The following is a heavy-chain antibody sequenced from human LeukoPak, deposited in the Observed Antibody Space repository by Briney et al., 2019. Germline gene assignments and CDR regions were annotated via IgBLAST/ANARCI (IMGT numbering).Heavy chain of an antibody. V-gene: IGHV4-59*01. CDR1: GCSISSYY. CDR2: IYYSGST. CDR3: ARALIAGIAAAGTEFDY. D-gene: IGHD6-13*01. J-gene: IGHJ4*02. Sequence: PSETLPLTCTGTGCSISSYYWSWIRQPPGKGLEGIGYIYYSGSTNYNPSLKSRVTISVDTSKNQFSPKLSSVSAADTAVYYCARALIAGIAAAGTEFDYWGEGTLVSVSS.